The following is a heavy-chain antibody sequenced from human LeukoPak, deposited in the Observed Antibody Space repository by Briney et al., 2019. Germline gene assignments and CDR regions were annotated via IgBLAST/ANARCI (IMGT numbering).Heavy chain of an antibody. CDR3: AIYGDYVAAFDI. D-gene: IGHD4-17*01. CDR2: INHSGST. V-gene: IGHV4-34*01. CDR1: GGSFSGYY. Sequence: SETLSLTCAVDGGSFSGYYWSWIRQPPGKGLEWIGEINHSGSTNYNPSLKSRVTISVDTSKNQFSLKLSSVTAAGTAVYYCAIYGDYVAAFDIWGQGTMVTVSS. J-gene: IGHJ3*02.